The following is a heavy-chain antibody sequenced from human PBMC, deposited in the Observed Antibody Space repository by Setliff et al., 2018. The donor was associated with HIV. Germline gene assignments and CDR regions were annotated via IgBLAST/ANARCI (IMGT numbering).Heavy chain of an antibody. V-gene: IGHV1-69*06. Sequence: SVKVSCKASGGTFSSYAISWVRQAPGQGLEWMGRIIPFFDTTNYAPKFQDRVTITADKSTSTAYMELSSLRSEDTAVYYCARGEKYYFDYWGQGRLVTVSS. CDR1: GGTFSSYA. CDR2: IIPFFDTT. J-gene: IGHJ4*02. D-gene: IGHD1-26*01. CDR3: ARGEKYYFDY.